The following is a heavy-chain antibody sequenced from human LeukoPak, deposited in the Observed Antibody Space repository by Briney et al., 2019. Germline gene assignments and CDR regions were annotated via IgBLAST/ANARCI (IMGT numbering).Heavy chain of an antibody. CDR2: ISGSGGST. D-gene: IGHD3-3*01. V-gene: IGHV3-23*01. CDR3: AKVRDYDFWSGYYGFFDY. J-gene: IGHJ4*02. Sequence: GGPLRLSCAASGFTFSSYAMSWVRQAPGKGLEWVSAISGSGGSTYYADSVKGRFTISRDNSKNTLYLQMNSLRAEDTAVYYCAKVRDYDFWSGYYGFFDYWGQGTLVTVSS. CDR1: GFTFSSYA.